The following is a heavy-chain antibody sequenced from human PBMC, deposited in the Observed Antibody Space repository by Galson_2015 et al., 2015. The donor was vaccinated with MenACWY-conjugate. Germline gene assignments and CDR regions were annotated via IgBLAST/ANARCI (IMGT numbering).Heavy chain of an antibody. CDR1: GFTFSNYY. CDR2: ISTSGSTI. CDR3: ATDNGHFQR. J-gene: IGHJ1*01. Sequence: SLRLSCAASGFTFSNYYMSWVRQAPGEGLEWVSDISTSGSTISYADSVKGRFTISRDNAKNSLYLQMSGLRAEDTAVYYCATDNGHFQRWGQGTLVTVSS. V-gene: IGHV3-11*01.